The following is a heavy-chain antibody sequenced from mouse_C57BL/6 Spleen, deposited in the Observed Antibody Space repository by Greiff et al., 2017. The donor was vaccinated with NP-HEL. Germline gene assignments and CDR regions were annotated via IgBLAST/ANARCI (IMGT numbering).Heavy chain of an antibody. V-gene: IGHV1-54*01. CDR1: GYAFTNYL. CDR2: INPGSGGT. CDR3: ARELRGHYFDY. Sequence: VQLVESGAELVRPGTSVKVSCKASGYAFTNYLIEWVKQRPGQGLEWIGVINPGSGGTNYNEKFKGKATLTADKSSSTAYMQLSSLTSEDSAVYFCARELRGHYFDYWGQGTTLTVSS. J-gene: IGHJ2*01. D-gene: IGHD1-1*01.